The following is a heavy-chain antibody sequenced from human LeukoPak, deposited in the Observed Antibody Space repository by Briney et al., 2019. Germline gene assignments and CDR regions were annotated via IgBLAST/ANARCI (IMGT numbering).Heavy chain of an antibody. CDR2: ISYDGSNK. CDR3: AKLATSGYPDY. D-gene: IGHD3-22*01. V-gene: IGHV3-30*18. J-gene: IGHJ4*02. Sequence: SGRSLRLSCAASGFTFSSYGMHWVRRAPGKGLEWVAVISYDGSNKYYADSVKGRFTISRDNSKNTLYLQMNSLRAEDTAVYYCAKLATSGYPDYWGQGTLVTVSS. CDR1: GFTFSSYG.